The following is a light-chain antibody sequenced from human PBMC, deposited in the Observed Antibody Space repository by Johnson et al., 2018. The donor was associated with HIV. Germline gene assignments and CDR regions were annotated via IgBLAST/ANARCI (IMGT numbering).Light chain of an antibody. CDR3: GTCDCSLNAFYV. CDR1: SSNIGNNY. Sequence: QSVLTQPPSVSAAPGQKVTISCSGSSSNIGNNYVSWYQQLPGTAPKLLIYANTKRPSGIPDRFSASKSGTSATLGITGLQTGDGADYYCGTCDCSLNAFYVFGSGTYVTVL. V-gene: IGLV1-51*01. CDR2: ANT. J-gene: IGLJ1*01.